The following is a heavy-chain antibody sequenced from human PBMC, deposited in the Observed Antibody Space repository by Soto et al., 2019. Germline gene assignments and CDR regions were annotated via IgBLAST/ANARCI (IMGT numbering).Heavy chain of an antibody. CDR2: IYHSGST. Sequence: QLQLQESGSGLVKPSQTLSLTCAVSGGSISSGGYSWSWIPQPPGKGLEWIGYIYHSGSTYYNPSCKGRVAVSVVSSKNQFSLKLSFVTAADTAVYYCARDRGQGYFDLWGRGTLVTVSS. J-gene: IGHJ2*01. CDR1: GGSISSGGYS. V-gene: IGHV4-30-2*01. D-gene: IGHD1-26*01. CDR3: ARDRGQGYFDL.